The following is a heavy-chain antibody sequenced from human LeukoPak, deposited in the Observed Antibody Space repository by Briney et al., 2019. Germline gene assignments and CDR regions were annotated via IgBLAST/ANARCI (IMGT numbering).Heavy chain of an antibody. D-gene: IGHD4-17*01. CDR3: AGARFTVTTQHDAFDI. V-gene: IGHV1-69*13. CDR1: GGTFSSYA. CDR2: IIPIFGTA. Sequence: ASVKVSCKASGGTFSSYAISWVRQAPGQGLEWMGGIIPIFGTANYAQKFQGRVTITADESTSTAYMELSSLRSEDTAVYYCAGARFTVTTQHDAFDIWGQGTMVTVSS. J-gene: IGHJ3*02.